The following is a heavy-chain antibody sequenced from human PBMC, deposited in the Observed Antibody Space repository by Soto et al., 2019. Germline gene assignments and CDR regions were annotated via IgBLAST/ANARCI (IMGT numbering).Heavy chain of an antibody. V-gene: IGHV3-30-3*01. CDR1: GFTISNYG. Sequence: GSRGTPCAASGFTISNYGMHWVRQAPGKGLEWVAVISYDGTITYYADSVKGRFTISRDNSKNTLYLQMNSLRTEDTAVYYCATTRVGPCSSSICFSGIFDGMDVWGQGTTVTVYS. J-gene: IGHJ6*02. CDR2: ISYDGTIT. CDR3: ATTRVGPCSSSICFSGIFDGMDV. D-gene: IGHD2-2*01.